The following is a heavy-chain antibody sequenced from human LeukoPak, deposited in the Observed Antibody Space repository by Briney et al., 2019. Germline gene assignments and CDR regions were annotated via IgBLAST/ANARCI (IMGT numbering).Heavy chain of an antibody. Sequence: GASVKVSCKASGYTFTSYGISWVRQAPGQGLEWMGWISAYNGNTNCAQKLQGRVTMTTDTSTSTAYMELRSLRSDDTAVYYCARVGISGSYYEGRYYYYYMDVWGKGTTVTVSS. V-gene: IGHV1-18*01. CDR1: GYTFTSYG. J-gene: IGHJ6*03. D-gene: IGHD1-26*01. CDR2: ISAYNGNT. CDR3: ARVGISGSYYEGRYYYYYMDV.